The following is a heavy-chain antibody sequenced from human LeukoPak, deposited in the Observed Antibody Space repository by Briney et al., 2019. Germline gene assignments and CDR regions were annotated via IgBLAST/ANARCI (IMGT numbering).Heavy chain of an antibody. CDR2: INSDGSST. D-gene: IGHD2-15*01. J-gene: IGHJ2*01. CDR3: ARDAGDYSGYPGWFFDL. V-gene: IGHV3-74*01. CDR1: GFTFSSYW. Sequence: GGSLRLSCAASGFTFSSYWMHWVRHAPGKGLVWVSRINSDGSSTSYADSVKGRFTISRDSSRNAVYLQMNSLRAEDTAVYYCARDAGDYSGYPGWFFDLWGRGTLVTVSS.